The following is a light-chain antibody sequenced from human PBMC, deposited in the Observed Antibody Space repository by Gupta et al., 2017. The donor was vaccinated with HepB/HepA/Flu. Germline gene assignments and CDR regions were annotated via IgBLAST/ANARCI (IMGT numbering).Light chain of an antibody. CDR1: ESVSSH. V-gene: IGKV3-15*01. CDR2: AAS. CDR3: QQYSNWPPYT. J-gene: IGKJ2*01. Sequence: IRMTQSPATLSVSPGERATLSCRASESVSSHLAWYQQKPGQAPRLLIYAASTRATGIPVRFRGTGSETEFTLTISSLQSEDFAVYYCQQYSNWPPYTFGQGTKLEIK.